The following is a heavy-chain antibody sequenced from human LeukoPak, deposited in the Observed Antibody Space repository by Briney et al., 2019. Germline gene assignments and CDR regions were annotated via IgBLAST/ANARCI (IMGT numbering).Heavy chain of an antibody. Sequence: KPSETLSLTCTVSGGSISSGGYYWSWIRQHPGKGLEWIGYIYYSGSTYYNPSPKSRVTISVDTSKNQFSLKLSSVTAADTAVYYCARVSKDYSYTAFDIWGQGTMVTVSS. V-gene: IGHV4-31*03. CDR3: ARVSKDYSYTAFDI. D-gene: IGHD4-11*01. J-gene: IGHJ3*02. CDR2: IYYSGST. CDR1: GGSISSGGYY.